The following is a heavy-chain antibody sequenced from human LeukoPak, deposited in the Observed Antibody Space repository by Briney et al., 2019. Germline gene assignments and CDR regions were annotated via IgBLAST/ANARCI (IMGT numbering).Heavy chain of an antibody. Sequence: ASETLSLTCTVSGGSISSGGYYWSWIRQHPGKGLEWIGYIYYSGSTYYNPSLKSRVTISVDTSKNQFSLKLSSVTAADTAVYYCARSGDRLGELPFGYWGQGTLVTVSS. J-gene: IGHJ4*02. D-gene: IGHD3-16*02. CDR1: GGSISSGGYY. CDR2: IYYSGST. V-gene: IGHV4-31*03. CDR3: ARSGDRLGELPFGY.